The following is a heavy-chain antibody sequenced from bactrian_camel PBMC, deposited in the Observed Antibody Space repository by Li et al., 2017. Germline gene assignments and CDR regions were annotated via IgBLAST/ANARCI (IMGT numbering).Heavy chain of an antibody. CDR2: MDSDGTT. D-gene: IGHD6*01. CDR1: GFTLDDSD. J-gene: IGHJ6*01. Sequence: HVQLVESGGGSVQAGETLRLSCTASGFTLDDSDMGWYRQAPGNECELVSTMDSDGTTFYTDSVKGRFTTSRDKAKNTVYLHMNSLKPEDTAVYYCAERTGPLSALQPLHGGTCPGLFGYWGQGTQVTVS. CDR3: AERTGPLSALQPLHGGTCPGLFGY. V-gene: IGHV3S63*01.